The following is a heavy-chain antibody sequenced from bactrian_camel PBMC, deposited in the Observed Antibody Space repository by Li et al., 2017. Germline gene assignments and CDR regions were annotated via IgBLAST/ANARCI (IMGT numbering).Heavy chain of an antibody. V-gene: IGHV3S67*01. D-gene: IGHD1*01. J-gene: IGHJ4*01. CDR1: GFTFRDYA. Sequence: VQLVESGGALVQPGESLRLSCAASGFTFRDYAIAWVRQAPGKALEWVSIINRGGTTYHADSMKGRFTISRDNAKNTLYLQMDSLKSEDTAQYYCVALAWGFNYWGQGTQVTVS. CDR3: VALAWGFNY. CDR2: INRGGTT.